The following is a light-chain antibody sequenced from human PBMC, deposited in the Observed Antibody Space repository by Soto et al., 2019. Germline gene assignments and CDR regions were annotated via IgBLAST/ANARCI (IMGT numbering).Light chain of an antibody. J-gene: IGKJ1*01. CDR2: KAS. Sequence: DIQMTQSPSTLSASVGDRVTITCRASQTSNWLAWYLQKPGKAPKLLIYKASSLESGVPSRFSGSGSGTEFTLTISSLRHEDFATYYCQQYNIYSPRTFGQGTKVEIK. CDR1: QTSNW. V-gene: IGKV1-5*03. CDR3: QQYNIYSPRT.